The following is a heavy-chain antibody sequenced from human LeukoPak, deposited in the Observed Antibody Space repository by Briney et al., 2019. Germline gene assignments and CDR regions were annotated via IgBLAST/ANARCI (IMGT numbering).Heavy chain of an antibody. CDR2: INPSGGIT. CDR1: GYTFTNYY. CDR3: ARGGAGDMYNFFDP. J-gene: IGHJ5*02. V-gene: IGHV1-46*01. D-gene: IGHD3-16*01. Sequence: EASVKVSCKASGYTFTNYYMVWVRQAPGQGLEWMGIINPSGGITTYAQKFQGRVTVTRDTSTSTVYMELSSLRSEDTAIYYCARGGAGDMYNFFDPWGQGTLVTVSS.